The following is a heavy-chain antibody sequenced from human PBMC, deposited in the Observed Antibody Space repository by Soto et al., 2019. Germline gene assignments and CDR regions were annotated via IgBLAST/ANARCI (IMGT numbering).Heavy chain of an antibody. J-gene: IGHJ4*02. CDR1: GYTFTNYY. D-gene: IGHD1-7*01. CDR3: AIPLARTTPFDY. V-gene: IGHV5-10-1*01. Sequence: GESLKISCQASGYTFTNYYIAWVRQVPGKGLEWMGRIDPSDSYIKYSPSFEGHVAMSVDKSISTAFLQWSRLEASDTAMYFCAIPLARTTPFDYWGQGSLVTVSS. CDR2: IDPSDSYI.